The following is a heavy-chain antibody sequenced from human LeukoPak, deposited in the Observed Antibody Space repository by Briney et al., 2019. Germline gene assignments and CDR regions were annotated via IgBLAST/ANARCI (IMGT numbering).Heavy chain of an antibody. D-gene: IGHD6-19*01. V-gene: IGHV1-8*01. J-gene: IGHJ4*02. Sequence: ASVRVSCKASGYTFTSCDINWVRQAPGQGLEWMGWMNPNSGNTGYGQSFQGRITMTRDISIGTAYMELSNLTSEDTAIYYCTRGSSGRRDNWGQGTLVTVSA. CDR1: GYTFTSCD. CDR3: TRGSSGRRDN. CDR2: MNPNSGNT.